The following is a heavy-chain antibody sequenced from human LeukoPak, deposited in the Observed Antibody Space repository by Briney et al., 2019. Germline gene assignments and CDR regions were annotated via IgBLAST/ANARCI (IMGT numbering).Heavy chain of an antibody. V-gene: IGHV1-8*01. CDR3: ARGVGLYALLDY. CDR2: MNPNSGNT. J-gene: IGHJ4*02. CDR1: GYTFTSYD. D-gene: IGHD3-16*01. Sequence: GASVKVSCKASGYTFTSYDINWVRQATGQGLEWMGWMNPNSGNTGYAQKFQGRVTMTRNTSTSTAYMELSSLRSEDTAVYYCARGVGLYALLDYWGQGTLVTVSS.